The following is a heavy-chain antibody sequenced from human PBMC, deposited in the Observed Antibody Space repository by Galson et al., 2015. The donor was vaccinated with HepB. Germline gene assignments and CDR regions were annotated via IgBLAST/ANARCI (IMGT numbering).Heavy chain of an antibody. D-gene: IGHD6-19*01. CDR2: ISYDGSNK. CDR3: ARDVQIAVAGILAY. CDR1: GFTFSGYA. V-gene: IGHV3-30-3*01. J-gene: IGHJ4*02. Sequence: SLRLSCAASGFTFSGYAMHWVRQAPGKGLEWVAVISYDGSNKFYADSVKGRFTISRDNSKSTLYLQMNSLRAEDTAVYYCARDVQIAVAGILAYWGQGTLVTVSS.